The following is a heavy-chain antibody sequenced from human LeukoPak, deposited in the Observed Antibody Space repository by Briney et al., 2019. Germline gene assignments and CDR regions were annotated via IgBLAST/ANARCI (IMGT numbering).Heavy chain of an antibody. CDR1: GDSVSSTSGA. D-gene: IGHD1-14*01. CDR2: IYYWSKWSY. Sequence: SQTLSLTCAISGDSVSSTSGAWNWIRQSPSGGLEWLGRIYYWSKWSYDYAVSLKGRITINPDTSKNQFSLQLNSVTPEDTAVYYCARGFLKTGFDYWGQGTLVTVSS. CDR3: ARGFLKTGFDY. V-gene: IGHV6-1*01. J-gene: IGHJ4*02.